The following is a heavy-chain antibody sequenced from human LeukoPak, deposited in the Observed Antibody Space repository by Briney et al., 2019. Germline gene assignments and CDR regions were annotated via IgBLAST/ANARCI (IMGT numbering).Heavy chain of an antibody. J-gene: IGHJ4*02. V-gene: IGHV3-21*01. D-gene: IGHD2-15*01. CDR3: ARGAPSLMVVAATPDY. CDR1: GFTFSSYS. CDR2: ISSSSSYI. Sequence: PGGSLRLSCAASGFTFSSYSMNWVRQAPGKGLEWVSSISSSSSYIYYADSVKGRFTISRDNAKNSLYLQMNSLRAEDTAVYYCARGAPSLMVVAATPDYWGQGTLVTVSS.